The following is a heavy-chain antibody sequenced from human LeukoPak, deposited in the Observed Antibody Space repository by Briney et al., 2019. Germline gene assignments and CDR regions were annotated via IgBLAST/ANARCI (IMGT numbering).Heavy chain of an antibody. CDR1: GGTFSSYA. V-gene: IGHV1-69*13. CDR2: IIPIFGTA. J-gene: IGHJ4*02. Sequence: ASVKVSYKASGGTFSSYAISWVRQAPGQGLEWMGGIIPIFGTANYAQKFQGRVTITADESTSTAYMELSSLRSEDTAVYYCALSSRAPYSSSSEWAYWGQGTLVTVSS. CDR3: ALSSRAPYSSSSEWAY. D-gene: IGHD6-6*01.